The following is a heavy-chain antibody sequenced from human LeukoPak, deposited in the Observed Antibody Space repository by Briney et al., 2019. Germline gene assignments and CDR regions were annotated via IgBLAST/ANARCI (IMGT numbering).Heavy chain of an antibody. J-gene: IGHJ5*02. CDR3: ARGGGREFTLFDP. V-gene: IGHV1-69*04. D-gene: IGHD3-10*01. CDR2: IIPILGIA. CDR1: GGTFSSYA. Sequence: SVTVSCKASGGTFSSYAISWVRQAPGQGLEWMGRIIPILGIANYAQKFQGRVTITRNTSISTAYMELSSLRSEDTAVYYCARGGGREFTLFDPWGQGTLVTVSS.